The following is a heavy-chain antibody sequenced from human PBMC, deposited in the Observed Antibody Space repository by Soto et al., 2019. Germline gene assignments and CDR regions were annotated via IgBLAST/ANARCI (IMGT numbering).Heavy chain of an antibody. D-gene: IGHD5-18*01. Sequence: QITLKESGPTLVKPTQTLTLTCTFSGLSLSTSGVGVGWIRQPPGKALEWLALIFWDDNKRYSPSLKSRLTVTKDSSKNQVVLTLTNMDPVGTATYYCAHRRDTDVFDYWGQGTLVTVSS. J-gene: IGHJ4*02. CDR3: AHRRDTDVFDY. V-gene: IGHV2-5*02. CDR1: GLSLSTSGVG. CDR2: IFWDDNK.